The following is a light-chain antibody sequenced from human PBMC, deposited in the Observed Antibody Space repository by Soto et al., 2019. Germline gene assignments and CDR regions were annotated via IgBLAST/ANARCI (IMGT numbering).Light chain of an antibody. V-gene: IGKV3-20*01. J-gene: IGKJ2*01. CDR3: QQYGSSPYT. CDR1: QSVSSSY. CDR2: GAS. Sequence: EIVLTQSPGTLSLSPGERATLSCRASQSVSSSYLAWYQQKPGQAPRLLIYGASSRATGIPERLSGSGCGTDFTLTISRLEPEDFAVYYCQQYGSSPYTFGRGTKLEIK.